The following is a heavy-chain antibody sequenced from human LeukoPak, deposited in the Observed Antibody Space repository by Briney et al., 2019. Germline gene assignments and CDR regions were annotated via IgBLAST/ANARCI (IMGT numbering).Heavy chain of an antibody. CDR1: VSTFSSFS. D-gene: IGHD2-21*01. J-gene: IGHJ4*02. Sequence: PGGSLRLSCAASVSTFSSFSMIWLRQAPGKGLEWVSSISSSGTYVYYADSVKGRFTISRDNAKNSLSLQMNSLRADDAAVYYCGRSCGGRPGAHFDVWGQGTLVTVSS. CDR3: GRSCGGRPGAHFDV. CDR2: ISSSGTYV. V-gene: IGHV3-21*01.